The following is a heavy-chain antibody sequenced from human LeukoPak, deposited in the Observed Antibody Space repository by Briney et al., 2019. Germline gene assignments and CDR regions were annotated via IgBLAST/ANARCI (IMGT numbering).Heavy chain of an antibody. Sequence: PSETLSLTCTVSGGSISSYYWSWIRQPPGEGLEWIGYIYYSGSTNYNPSLKSRVTISVDTSKNQFSLKLSSVTAADTAVYYCARHLLGGGLDAFDIWGQGTMVTVSS. CDR1: GGSISSYY. D-gene: IGHD2-15*01. J-gene: IGHJ3*02. V-gene: IGHV4-59*08. CDR3: ARHLLGGGLDAFDI. CDR2: IYYSGST.